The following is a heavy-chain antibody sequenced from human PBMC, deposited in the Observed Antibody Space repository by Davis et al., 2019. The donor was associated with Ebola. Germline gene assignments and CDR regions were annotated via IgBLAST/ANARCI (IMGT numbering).Heavy chain of an antibody. CDR1: GFTVSSNH. V-gene: IGHV3-23*01. Sequence: GGSLRLSCAASGFTVSSNHMSWVRQAPGKGLEWVSAISSRGGTTHYGDSVAGRFTISRDNSKNTLYLQMNSLRAEDTAVYYCARGRWLQSYYFDYWGQGTLVTVSS. D-gene: IGHD5-24*01. J-gene: IGHJ4*02. CDR2: ISSRGGTT. CDR3: ARGRWLQSYYFDY.